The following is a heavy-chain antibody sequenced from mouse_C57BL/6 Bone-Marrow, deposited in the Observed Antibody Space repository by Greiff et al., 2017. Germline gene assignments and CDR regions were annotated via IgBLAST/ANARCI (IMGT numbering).Heavy chain of an antibody. CDR2: IDPSDSYT. J-gene: IGHJ1*03. D-gene: IGHD1-1*01. CDR1: GYTFTSYW. V-gene: IGHV1-69*01. Sequence: QVQLKQPGAELVMPGASVKLSCKASGYTFTSYWMHWVKQRPGQGLEWIGEIDPSDSYTNYNQKFKGKSTLTVDKSSSTAYMQLSSLTSEDSAVYYCGREEAATVVSTRGLAWTWYFDVWGTGTTVTVSS. CDR3: GREEAATVVSTRGLAWTWYFDV.